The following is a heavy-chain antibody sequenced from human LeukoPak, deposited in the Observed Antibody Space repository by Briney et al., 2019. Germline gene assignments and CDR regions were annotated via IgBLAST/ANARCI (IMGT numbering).Heavy chain of an antibody. CDR3: TTDPYSSSWYLVRSYYYYMDV. CDR2: IKSKSDGGTT. CDR1: GFTFDDYD. D-gene: IGHD6-13*01. Sequence: RGSLRLSCAASGFTFDDYDMSWVRQAPGKGLEWVGGIKSKSDGGTTDYAAAVKGRFTISRDDSKNTLYLQMNSLKTEDTAVYYCTTDPYSSSWYLVRSYYYYMDVWGKGTTVTISS. J-gene: IGHJ6*03. V-gene: IGHV3-15*01.